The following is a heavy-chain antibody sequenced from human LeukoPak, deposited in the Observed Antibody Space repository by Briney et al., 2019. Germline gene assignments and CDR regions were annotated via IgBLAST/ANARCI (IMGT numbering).Heavy chain of an antibody. CDR1: GCTFTSYG. V-gene: IGHV1-18*01. Sequence: ASVKVSCKASGCTFTSYGISWVRQAPGQGLEWMGWISAYNGNTNYAQKLQGRVTMTTDTSTSTAYMELSSLRSEDTAVYYCARGGIYSSPVGYMDVWGKGTTVTVSS. CDR2: ISAYNGNT. CDR3: ARGGIYSSPVGYMDV. D-gene: IGHD6-13*01. J-gene: IGHJ6*03.